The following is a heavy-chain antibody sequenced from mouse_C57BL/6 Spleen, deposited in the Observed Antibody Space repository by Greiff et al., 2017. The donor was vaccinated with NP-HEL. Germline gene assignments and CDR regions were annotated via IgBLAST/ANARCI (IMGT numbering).Heavy chain of an antibody. CDR3: ARSYDYLPFAY. CDR2: INPGSGGT. J-gene: IGHJ3*01. V-gene: IGHV1-54*01. D-gene: IGHD2-4*01. Sequence: VQLQQSGAELVRPGTSVKVSCKASGYAFTNYLIEWVKQRPGQGLEWIGVINPGSGGTNYNEKFKGKATLTADKSSSTAYMQLSSLTSEDSAVYLCARSYDYLPFAYWGQGTLVTVSA. CDR1: GYAFTNYL.